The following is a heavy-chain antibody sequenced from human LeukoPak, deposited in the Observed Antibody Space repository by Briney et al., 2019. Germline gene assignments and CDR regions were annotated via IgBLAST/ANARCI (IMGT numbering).Heavy chain of an antibody. Sequence: SETLSLTCAVYGGSFSGYYWSWIRQPPGKGLEWIGEINHSGSTNYNPSLKSRVTISVDTSKNQFSLKLSSVTAADTAVYYCASCYMLTAFDIWGQGTMVTVSS. V-gene: IGHV4-34*01. CDR1: GGSFSGYY. J-gene: IGHJ3*02. CDR3: ASCYMLTAFDI. D-gene: IGHD2-2*02. CDR2: INHSGST.